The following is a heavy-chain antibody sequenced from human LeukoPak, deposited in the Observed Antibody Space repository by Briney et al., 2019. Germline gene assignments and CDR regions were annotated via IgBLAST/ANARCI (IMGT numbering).Heavy chain of an antibody. J-gene: IGHJ4*02. CDR1: GYTFTSYY. CDR3: ARGDYYDSSGYLQFDY. V-gene: IGHV1-46*01. Sequence: ASVKVSCKACGYTFTSYYMHWVRQAPGQGLEWMGIINPSGGSTSYAQKFQGRVTMTRDTSTSTVYMELSSLRSEDTAVYYCARGDYYDSSGYLQFDYWGQGTLVTVSS. D-gene: IGHD3-22*01. CDR2: INPSGGST.